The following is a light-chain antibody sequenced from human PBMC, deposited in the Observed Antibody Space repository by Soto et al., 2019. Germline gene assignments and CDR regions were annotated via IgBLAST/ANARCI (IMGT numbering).Light chain of an antibody. CDR3: QQYNSWPLT. CDR2: GAS. J-gene: IGKJ4*01. V-gene: IGKV3-15*01. CDR1: QSVSSN. Sequence: EIVMTQSPATLSVSPGERATLSCRASQSVSSNLAWYQQKPGQAPRLLIYGASTRATGIPARFSGSGSGTEFTLTISSLQSEDFAVYYCQQYNSWPLTVGGGTKVEIK.